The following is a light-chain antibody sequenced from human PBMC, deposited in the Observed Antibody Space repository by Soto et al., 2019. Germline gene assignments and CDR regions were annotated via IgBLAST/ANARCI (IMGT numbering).Light chain of an antibody. Sequence: QSALTQPASVSGSPGQSITISCTGTSSDVGSYNLVSWYQQHPGRAPKLMIYEGSKRPSVVSNRFSGSKSGNTASLTISGLQAEDEADYYCCSYAGSSTYVFGTGTKLTV. V-gene: IGLV2-23*01. CDR1: SSDVGSYNL. J-gene: IGLJ1*01. CDR3: CSYAGSSTYV. CDR2: EGS.